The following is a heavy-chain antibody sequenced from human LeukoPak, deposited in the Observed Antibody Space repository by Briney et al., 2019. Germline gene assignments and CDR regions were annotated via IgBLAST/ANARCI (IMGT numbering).Heavy chain of an antibody. Sequence: SETLSLTCTVSGGSISSSSYSWGWIRQPPGKGLEWIGSIYYSGSTYYNPSLKSRVTISVDTSKNQFSLKLSSVTAADTAVYYCARLEMTTFYYFDYWGQGTLVTVSS. J-gene: IGHJ4*02. CDR2: IYYSGST. CDR1: GGSISSSSYS. V-gene: IGHV4-39*01. CDR3: ARLEMTTFYYFDY. D-gene: IGHD3-16*01.